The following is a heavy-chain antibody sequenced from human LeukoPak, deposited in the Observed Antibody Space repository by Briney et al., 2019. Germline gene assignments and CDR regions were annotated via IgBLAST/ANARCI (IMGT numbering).Heavy chain of an antibody. J-gene: IGHJ5*02. CDR2: IKADGSEK. Sequence: GGSLRLSCAASGFTFRNYWMNWVRQAPGKGLDWVANIKADGSEKDCVDSVKGRFTISRDNAKNSLYLQMNSLRVEDTALYFCARGGESRAILHHWGQGTLVTVSS. D-gene: IGHD3-16*01. CDR3: ARGGESRAILHH. CDR1: GFTFRNYW. V-gene: IGHV3-7*04.